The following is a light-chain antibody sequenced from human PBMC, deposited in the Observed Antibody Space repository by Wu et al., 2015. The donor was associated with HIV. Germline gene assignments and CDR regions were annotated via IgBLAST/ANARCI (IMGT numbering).Light chain of an antibody. CDR2: GAS. CDR1: QSVSSTY. J-gene: IGKJ1*01. Sequence: ESVLTQSPGTLSLSPGERATLSCRASQSVSSTYLAWYQQKAGQAPRLLIYGASSRATGIPGRFSGSGSGTDFTLTISRLEPEDFAVYYCQQYGDSPWTFGLGTKVDIK. V-gene: IGKV3-20*01. CDR3: QQYGDSPWT.